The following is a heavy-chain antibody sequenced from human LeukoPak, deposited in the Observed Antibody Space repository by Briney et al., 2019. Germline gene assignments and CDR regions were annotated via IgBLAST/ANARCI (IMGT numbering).Heavy chain of an antibody. J-gene: IGHJ4*02. V-gene: IGHV4-59*12. CDR1: GGSISSYY. CDR2: IYYSGST. D-gene: IGHD3-9*01. Sequence: PSETLSLTCTVSGGSISSYYWSWIRQPPGKGLEWIGYIYYSGSTNYNPSLKSRVTISVDTSKNQFSLKLSSVTAADTAVYYCARGGSRLRYFDWSNYGGHDYWGQGTLVTVSS. CDR3: ARGGSRLRYFDWSNYGGHDY.